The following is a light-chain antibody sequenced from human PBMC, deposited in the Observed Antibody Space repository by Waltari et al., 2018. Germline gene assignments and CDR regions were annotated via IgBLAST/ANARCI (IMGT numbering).Light chain of an antibody. J-gene: IGKJ1*01. CDR1: QSVSSN. V-gene: IGKV3-15*01. CDR2: GAS. CDR3: QQYNNWPPWT. Sequence: EIVMTQSPATLSVSPGERATLSCRASQSVSSNLAWYQQKPGQDPRLLIYGASTRATGIPARFSGSGSGTEFTRTISSLQPEDFAVYYCQQYNNWPPWTFGQGTKVEIK.